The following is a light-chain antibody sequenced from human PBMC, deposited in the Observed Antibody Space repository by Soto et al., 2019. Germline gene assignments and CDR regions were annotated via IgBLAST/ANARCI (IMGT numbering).Light chain of an antibody. Sequence: EIVLTQSPVTLSLSPGERATLSCRASQTVSRHLAWYQQKSGQAPRLLIYDISNRATGIPARFVGSGSGTDFTRTSSSLESEDSAVYVCQQGNWPRNTFGQGTKLEIK. CDR3: QQGNWPRNT. CDR1: QTVSRH. CDR2: DIS. V-gene: IGKV3-11*01. J-gene: IGKJ2*01.